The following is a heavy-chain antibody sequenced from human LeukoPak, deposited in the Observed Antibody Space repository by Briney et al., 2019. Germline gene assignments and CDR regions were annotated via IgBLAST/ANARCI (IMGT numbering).Heavy chain of an antibody. V-gene: IGHV1-24*01. Sequence: ASVKVSCKVSGYTLTELSMHWVRQAPGKGLEWMGGFDPEDGETIYAQKFQGRVTMTEDTSTDTAYMELSSLRSEDTAVYYCAISSYRYCSSTSCRSIPWFDPWGQGTLVTVSS. CDR3: AISSYRYCSSTSCRSIPWFDP. D-gene: IGHD2-2*01. CDR1: GYTLTELS. CDR2: FDPEDGET. J-gene: IGHJ5*02.